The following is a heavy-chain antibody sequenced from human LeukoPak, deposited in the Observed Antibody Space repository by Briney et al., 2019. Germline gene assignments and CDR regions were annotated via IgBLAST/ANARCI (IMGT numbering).Heavy chain of an antibody. Sequence: SVKVSCKASGYTFTSYAMNWVRQAPGQGLEWMGWINTNTGNPTYAQGFTGRFVFSLDTSVSTAYLQISSLKAEDTAVYYCARDRVLLWFGESYYFDYWGQGTLVTVSS. CDR3: ARDRVLLWFGESYYFDY. CDR2: INTNTGNP. V-gene: IGHV7-4-1*02. J-gene: IGHJ4*02. CDR1: GYTFTSYA. D-gene: IGHD3-10*01.